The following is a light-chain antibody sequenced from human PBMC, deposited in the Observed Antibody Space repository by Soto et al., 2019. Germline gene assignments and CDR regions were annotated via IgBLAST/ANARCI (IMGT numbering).Light chain of an antibody. CDR3: SSYAGNNNVI. V-gene: IGLV2-8*01. CDR1: SSDVGSYRF. CDR2: EVS. Sequence: QSALTQPPSASGSPGQSVTISCTGTSSDVGSYRFVSWYQKHPGKAPKLLIYEVSKRPSGVPDRFSASTSGNTASLTVSGLQADDEADHYCSSYAGNNNVIFGGGTKLTVL. J-gene: IGLJ2*01.